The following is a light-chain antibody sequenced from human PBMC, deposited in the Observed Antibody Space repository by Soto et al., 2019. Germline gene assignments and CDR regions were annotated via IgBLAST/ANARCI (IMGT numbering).Light chain of an antibody. CDR1: SGHSSYA. V-gene: IGLV4-69*01. Sequence: QLVLTQSLSASASLGASVKLTCTLSSGHSSYAIAWHQQQPEKGPRYLMKVNSDGSHTKGDGIPDRFSGSTSGAERYLTISSLQSEDEADYYCQTWGTGIQVFGGGTKLTVL. J-gene: IGLJ2*01. CDR2: VNSDGSH. CDR3: QTWGTGIQV.